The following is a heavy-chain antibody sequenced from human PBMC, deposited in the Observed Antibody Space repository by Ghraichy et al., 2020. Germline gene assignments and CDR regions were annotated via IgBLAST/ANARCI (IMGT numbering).Heavy chain of an antibody. J-gene: IGHJ4*02. CDR2: INPNSGGT. CDR3: ARFPYYDILTGPPFDY. V-gene: IGHV1-2*02. D-gene: IGHD3-9*01. Sequence: ASVKVSCKASGYTFTGYYMHWVRQAPGQGLEWMGWINPNSGGTNYAQKFQGRVTMTRDTSISTAYMELSRLRSDDTAVYYCARFPYYDILTGPPFDYWGQGTLVTVSS. CDR1: GYTFTGYY.